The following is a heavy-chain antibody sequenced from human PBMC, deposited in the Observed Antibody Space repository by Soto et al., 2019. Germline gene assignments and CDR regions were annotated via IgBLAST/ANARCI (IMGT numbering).Heavy chain of an antibody. CDR3: ARNGGRSSPLDY. CDR2: ISAYSGST. CDR1: GYSFTIYG. Sequence: QVQLVQSGAEVKKPGASVMVSCKASGYSFTIYGISWVRQAPGQGLEWMGWISAYSGSTDYAQKFQGRVTLTTDTSTTTAYMELRSLRSDDTAVYYCARNGGRSSPLDYWGQGTLVTVSS. J-gene: IGHJ4*02. V-gene: IGHV1-18*01. D-gene: IGHD6-6*01.